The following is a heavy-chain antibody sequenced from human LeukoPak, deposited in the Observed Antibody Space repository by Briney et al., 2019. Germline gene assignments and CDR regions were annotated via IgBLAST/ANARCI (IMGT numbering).Heavy chain of an antibody. CDR2: IKQDGSEE. J-gene: IGHJ6*02. CDR3: TTYKNWVAGDV. CDR1: GFTFSDYW. Sequence: GGSLRLSCAASGFTFSDYWMSWVRQAPGKGPEWVATIKQDGSEEHYVDSVKGRFTVSRDNARNSLFLQMNSLRVEGTVVYYCTTYKNWVAGDVWGQGTTVSVSS. V-gene: IGHV3-7*01. D-gene: IGHD7-27*01.